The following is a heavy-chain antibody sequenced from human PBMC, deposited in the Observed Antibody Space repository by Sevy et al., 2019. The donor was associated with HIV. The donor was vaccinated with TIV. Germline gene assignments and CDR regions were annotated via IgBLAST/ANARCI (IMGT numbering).Heavy chain of an antibody. CDR2: ISSSSSTI. J-gene: IGHJ3*02. Sequence: GGSLRLSYAASGFTFSSYSMSWVRQAPGKGLEWVSYISSSSSTIYYADSVKGRFTISRDNAKNSLYLQMNSLRDEDTAVYYCAKDAPTGPESPDAFDIWGQGTMVTVSS. CDR1: GFTFSSYS. D-gene: IGHD3-10*01. CDR3: AKDAPTGPESPDAFDI. V-gene: IGHV3-48*02.